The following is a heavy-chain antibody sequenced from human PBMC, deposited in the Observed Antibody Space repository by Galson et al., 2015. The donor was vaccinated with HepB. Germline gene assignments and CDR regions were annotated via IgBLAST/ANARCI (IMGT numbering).Heavy chain of an antibody. CDR3: ARVPTISTTWYLDY. CDR2: LIPVLGSA. Sequence: SCKASGGAFNTYSITWVRQAPGRGLEWMGGLIPVLGSANYAQKFQGRVTITADKSTSTAYMELSSLTSEDTAVYYCARVPTISTTWYLDYWGQGTLVSVST. V-gene: IGHV1-69*06. D-gene: IGHD2/OR15-2a*01. J-gene: IGHJ4*02. CDR1: GGAFNTYS.